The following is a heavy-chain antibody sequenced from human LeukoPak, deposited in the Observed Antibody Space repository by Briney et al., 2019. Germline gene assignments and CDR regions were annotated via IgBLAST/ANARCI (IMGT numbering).Heavy chain of an antibody. CDR1: GYTFTSYG. D-gene: IGHD2-21*02. J-gene: IGHJ3*02. Sequence: ASVKVSCKASGYTFTSYGISWVRQAPGQGLEWMGWISAYNGSTNYAQKLQGRVTMTTDTSTSTAYMELRSLRSDDTAVYYCARDPAVLAVTTHAFDIWGQGTMVTVSS. V-gene: IGHV1-18*01. CDR3: ARDPAVLAVTTHAFDI. CDR2: ISAYNGST.